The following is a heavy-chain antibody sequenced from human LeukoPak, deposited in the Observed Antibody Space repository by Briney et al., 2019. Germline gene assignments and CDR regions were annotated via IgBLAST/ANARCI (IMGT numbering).Heavy chain of an antibody. J-gene: IGHJ5*02. Sequence: GASLQISRKASGYLFTNYWIGWVRQMPGKGLEWMGIIYPGDSDTRYSPSFQGQVTISADKSISTAYLQWSSLKASDTAMYYCARHMRFGGAIVTHNWFDPWGQGTLVTVSS. CDR2: IYPGDSDT. D-gene: IGHD3-16*02. CDR3: ARHMRFGGAIVTHNWFDP. V-gene: IGHV5-51*01. CDR1: GYLFTNYW.